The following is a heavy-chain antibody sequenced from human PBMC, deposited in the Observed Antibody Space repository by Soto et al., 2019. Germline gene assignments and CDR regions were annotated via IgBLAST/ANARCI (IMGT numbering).Heavy chain of an antibody. V-gene: IGHV3-30-3*01. CDR2: ISYDGSNK. CDR3: ARVMDTAMVSGAFDI. Sequence: GGSLRLSCAASGFTFSSYAMHWVRQAPGKGLEWVAVISYDGSNKYYADSVKGRFTISRDNSKNTLYLQMNSLRAEDTAVYYCARVMDTAMVSGAFDIWGQGTMVTVSS. CDR1: GFTFSSYA. D-gene: IGHD5-18*01. J-gene: IGHJ3*02.